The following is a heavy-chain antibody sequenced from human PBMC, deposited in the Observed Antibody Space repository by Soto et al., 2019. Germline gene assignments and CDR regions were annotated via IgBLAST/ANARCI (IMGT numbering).Heavy chain of an antibody. J-gene: IGHJ4*02. CDR2: ISWKDEK. Sequence: SGPTLVNPTPTLTVTFTFSGFSLSTSLACVGWIRHSPGKAPEWLALISWKDEKRYNPGLKSRLTITKDTSKNQVVLTMTDLDPVDTATYFCAHRYGGNYYRWYFDSWGQGTLVTVSS. CDR1: GFSLSTSLAC. V-gene: IGHV2-5*01. D-gene: IGHD1-26*01. CDR3: AHRYGGNYYRWYFDS.